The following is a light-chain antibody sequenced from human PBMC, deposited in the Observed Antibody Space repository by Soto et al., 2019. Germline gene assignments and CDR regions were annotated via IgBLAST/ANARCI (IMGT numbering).Light chain of an antibody. CDR1: QSISNY. CDR2: AAS. Sequence: DIQMTQSPSSLSASVGDRVTITCRASQSISNYLNWYQQELGKAPKLLIYAASSLKSGVPSRFSGCGSVTDFTITINKLQPEDFATSNSQHSYSTPPITFGQGTRLEIK. CDR3: QHSYSTPPIT. J-gene: IGKJ5*01. V-gene: IGKV1-39*01.